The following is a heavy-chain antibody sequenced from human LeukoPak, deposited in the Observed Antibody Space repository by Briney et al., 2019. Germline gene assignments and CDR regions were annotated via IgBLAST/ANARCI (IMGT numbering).Heavy chain of an antibody. Sequence: ASVKVSCKASGYTFTNYYIHWVRQAPGQGLEWMGWINPNSGGTDYAQKFQGRVTMTRDTSISTAYMELSRLTSDDTAVYYCAKDAIVRDYSNSDYWGQGTLVTVSS. D-gene: IGHD4-11*01. V-gene: IGHV1-2*02. J-gene: IGHJ4*02. CDR3: AKDAIVRDYSNSDY. CDR1: GYTFTNYY. CDR2: INPNSGGT.